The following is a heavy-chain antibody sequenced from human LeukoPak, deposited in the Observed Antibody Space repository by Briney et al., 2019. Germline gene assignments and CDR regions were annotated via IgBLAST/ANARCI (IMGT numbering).Heavy chain of an antibody. Sequence: SETLSLTCTVSGGSISTYYWSWIRQPPGKGLEWIGYIYYSGSINYNPSLKSRVTISVDTSKNQFSLKLSSVTAADTAVYYCAREKEGIEMGMDPWGQGTLVTVSS. D-gene: IGHD5-24*01. CDR3: AREKEGIEMGMDP. CDR1: GGSISTYY. J-gene: IGHJ5*02. CDR2: IYYSGSI. V-gene: IGHV4-59*01.